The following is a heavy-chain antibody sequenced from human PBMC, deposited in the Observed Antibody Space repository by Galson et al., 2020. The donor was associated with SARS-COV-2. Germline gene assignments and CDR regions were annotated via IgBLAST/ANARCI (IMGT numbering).Heavy chain of an antibody. CDR2: IWYDGSNK. J-gene: IGHJ4*02. Sequence: GGSLRLSCAASGFTFSSYGMHWVRQAPGKGLEWVAVIWYDGSNKYYADSVKGRFTISRDNSKNTLYLQMNSLRAEDTAVYYCAKDFGLMGYGDYRTDWGQGTLVTVSS. D-gene: IGHD4-17*01. V-gene: IGHV3-33*06. CDR3: AKDFGLMGYGDYRTD. CDR1: GFTFSSYG.